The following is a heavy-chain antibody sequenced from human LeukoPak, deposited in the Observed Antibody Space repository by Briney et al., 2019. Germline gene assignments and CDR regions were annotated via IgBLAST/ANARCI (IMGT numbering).Heavy chain of an antibody. CDR3: ARDLRVVITGSFDS. CDR2: ITWNGDST. V-gene: IGHV3-20*04. CDR1: GVSFDDYG. D-gene: IGHD3-22*01. Sequence: WGSLRLSCAASGVSFDDYGLTWVRQAPGKGLEWVSGITWNGDSTDYADSVKGRFNISRDNAKNSLYLQMNSLRAEDTALYYCARDLRVVITGSFDSWGQGTLVTVSS. J-gene: IGHJ4*02.